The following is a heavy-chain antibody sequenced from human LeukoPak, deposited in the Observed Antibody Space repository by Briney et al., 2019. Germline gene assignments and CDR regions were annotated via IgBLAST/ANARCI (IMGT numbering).Heavy chain of an antibody. CDR1: GYTFTSYD. CDR3: ARDLIAAAGSD. J-gene: IGHJ4*02. V-gene: IGHV1-8*01. D-gene: IGHD6-13*01. CDR2: MNPNSGNT. Sequence: GASVKVSCKASGYTFTSYDINWVRQATGQGLEWMGRMNPNSGNTGYAQKFQGRVTMTRSTSISTAYMELSSLRSEDTAVYYCARDLIAAAGSDWGQGTLVTVSS.